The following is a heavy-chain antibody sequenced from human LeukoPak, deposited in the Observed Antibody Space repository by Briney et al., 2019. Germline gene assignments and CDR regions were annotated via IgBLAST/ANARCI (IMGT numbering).Heavy chain of an antibody. CDR1: GGSFSGYY. CDR2: INHSGST. Sequence: PSETLSLTCAVYGGSFSGYYWRWIRQPPGKGLEWIGEINHSGSTNYNPSLKSRVTISVDTSKNQFSLKLSSVTAADTAVYYCARAYYDFWSGYQFDYWGQGTLVTVSS. J-gene: IGHJ4*02. D-gene: IGHD3-3*01. V-gene: IGHV4-34*01. CDR3: ARAYYDFWSGYQFDY.